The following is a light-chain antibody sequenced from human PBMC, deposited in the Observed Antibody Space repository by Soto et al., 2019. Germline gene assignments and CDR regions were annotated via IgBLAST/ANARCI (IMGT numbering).Light chain of an antibody. CDR2: GAS. CDR3: QQYNNWPPLT. Sequence: EIVMTQSPATLSVSPGERATLSCRASQSVGSNLAGYQRKPGQAPGHLIYGASTRATGIPARFSGSGSGTEFTLTISSLQSEDFAVYYCQQYNNWPPLTFGGGTKVEIK. V-gene: IGKV3-15*01. J-gene: IGKJ4*01. CDR1: QSVGSN.